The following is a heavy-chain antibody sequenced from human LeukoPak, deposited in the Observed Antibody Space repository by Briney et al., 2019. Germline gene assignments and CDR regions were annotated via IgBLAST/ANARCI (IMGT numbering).Heavy chain of an antibody. V-gene: IGHV1-2*02. CDR2: INPNSGGT. CDR3: ARDLSYSNYGLIDP. D-gene: IGHD4-11*01. J-gene: IGHJ5*02. Sequence: ASVKVSCKASGYTFTGYYMHWVRQAPGQGLEWMGWINPNSGGTNYAQKFQGRVTMTRDTSISTAYMELSRLRSDDTAVYYCARDLSYSNYGLIDPWGQGTLVTVSS. CDR1: GYTFTGYY.